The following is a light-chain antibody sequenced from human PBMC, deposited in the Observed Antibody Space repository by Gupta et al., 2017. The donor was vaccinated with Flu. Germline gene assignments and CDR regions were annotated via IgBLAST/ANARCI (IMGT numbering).Light chain of an antibody. J-gene: IGKJ4*01. Sequence: DIQMTQSPSALSASVGDRVTITCRASQSISTWLAWFQQKPGKAPKLLIYKASSVESGVPSRFSGSGSGTEFTLTITSLQADDFATYYCQQYNSFPLTFGGGTKVEIK. V-gene: IGKV1-5*03. CDR1: QSISTW. CDR2: KAS. CDR3: QQYNSFPLT.